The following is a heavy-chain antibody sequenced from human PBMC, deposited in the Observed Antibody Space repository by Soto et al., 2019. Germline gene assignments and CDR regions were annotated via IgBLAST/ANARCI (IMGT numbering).Heavy chain of an antibody. CDR1: GFTFSNAW. D-gene: IGHD5-12*01. CDR3: TTVPYSGYDSDAFDI. J-gene: IGHJ3*02. CDR2: IKSKTDGGTT. Sequence: GGSLRLSCAASGFTFSNAWMSWVRQAPGKGLEWVGRIKSKTDGGTTDYAAPVKGRFTISRDDSKNTLYLQMDSLKTEDTAVYYCTTVPYSGYDSDAFDIWGQGTMVTVSS. V-gene: IGHV3-15*01.